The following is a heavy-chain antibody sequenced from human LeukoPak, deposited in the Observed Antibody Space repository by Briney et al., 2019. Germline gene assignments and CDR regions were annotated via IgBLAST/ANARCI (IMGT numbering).Heavy chain of an antibody. CDR2: IIPILGIA. Sequence: SVKVSCKASGGTFSSYAISWVRQAPGQGLEWMGRIIPILGIANYAQKFQGRVTITADKSTGTAYMELSSLRSEDTAVYYCASLGGSGYWGQGTLVTVSS. V-gene: IGHV1-69*04. CDR1: GGTFSSYA. CDR3: ASLGGSGY. D-gene: IGHD3-16*01. J-gene: IGHJ4*02.